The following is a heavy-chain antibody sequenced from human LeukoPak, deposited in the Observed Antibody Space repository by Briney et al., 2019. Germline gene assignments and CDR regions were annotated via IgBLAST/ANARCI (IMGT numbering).Heavy chain of an antibody. V-gene: IGHV4-59*01. Sequence: SETLSLTCTVSGGSISSCYWSWIRQPPGKGLEWIGYIYYSGSTNYNPSLKSRVTISVDTSKNQFSLKLSSVTAADTAVYYCARTPITIFGVVDYYYYMDVWGKGTTVTVSS. CDR1: GGSISSCY. CDR3: ARTPITIFGVVDYYYYMDV. J-gene: IGHJ6*03. CDR2: IYYSGST. D-gene: IGHD3-3*01.